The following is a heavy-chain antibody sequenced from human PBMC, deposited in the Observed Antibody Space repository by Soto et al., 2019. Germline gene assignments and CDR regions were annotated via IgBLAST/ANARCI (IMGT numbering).Heavy chain of an antibody. CDR1: VASMTTGGFS. Sequence: SETLSLTCALSVASMTTGGFSCTWFRQPPGGGLEWIGHVYHRASTQYNPSLKGRVSISVDTSRSLFSLRLTSLTAADTAVYFCTRGSAAPLSILYFATRGQGTPVTV. J-gene: IGHJ4*02. V-gene: IGHV4-30-2*01. CDR2: VYHRAST. CDR3: TRGSAAPLSILYFAT. D-gene: IGHD6-13*01.